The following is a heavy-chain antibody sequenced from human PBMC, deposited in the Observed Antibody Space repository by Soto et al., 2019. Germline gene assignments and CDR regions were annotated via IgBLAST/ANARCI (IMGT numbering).Heavy chain of an antibody. CDR2: IYHSGST. Sequence: QLQLQESGSGLVKPSQTLSLTCAVSGGSISRGGYSWSWIRQPPGTGLEWIGYIYHSGSTYYNPSLKRRGTVAVDRSKNQFSLKLSSVTAADTAVYYCARGPPFGYWGQGTLVTVSS. V-gene: IGHV4-30-2*01. D-gene: IGHD3-10*01. J-gene: IGHJ4*02. CDR3: ARGPPFGY. CDR1: GGSISRGGYS.